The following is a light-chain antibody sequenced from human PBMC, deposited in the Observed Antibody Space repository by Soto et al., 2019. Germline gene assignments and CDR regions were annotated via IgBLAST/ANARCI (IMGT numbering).Light chain of an antibody. Sequence: EIVLTQSPVTLALYPGERATLSCRASQSVGSYFAWYQQKPGQAPRLLIYDASSRATGIPARFSGSGSGTDFTLTISSLEPEDFAVYYCQQRSDWPSTFGGGTRVEIK. J-gene: IGKJ4*01. CDR3: QQRSDWPST. CDR2: DAS. CDR1: QSVGSY. V-gene: IGKV3-11*01.